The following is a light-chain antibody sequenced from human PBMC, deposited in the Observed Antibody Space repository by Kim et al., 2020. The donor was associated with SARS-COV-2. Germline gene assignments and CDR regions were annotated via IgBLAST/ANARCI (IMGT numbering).Light chain of an antibody. J-gene: IGLJ1*01. CDR3: QVWDSSTYV. V-gene: IGLV3-9*01. CDR2: RDS. CDR1: NIGSKN. Sequence: SYVLTQPLSVSVALGQTARITCGGNNIGSKNVHWYQQKPGQAPVLVIYRDSNRPSGIPERFSGSNSGNTATLTISRAQAGDEADYYCQVWDSSTYVFGTGTKVTVL.